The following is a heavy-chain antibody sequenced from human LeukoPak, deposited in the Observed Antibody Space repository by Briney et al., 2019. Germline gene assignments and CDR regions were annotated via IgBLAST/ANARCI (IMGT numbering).Heavy chain of an antibody. V-gene: IGHV4-39*01. CDR3: ARQSYYDSTFDY. Sequence: SETLSLTCTVSGGSISSSSYYWGWIRQPPGKGLEWIGSIYYSGSTYYNPSLKSRVTISVDTSKNQFSLKLSSVTAADTAVYYCARQSYYDSTFDYWGQGTLVTVPS. CDR1: GGSISSSSYY. D-gene: IGHD3-22*01. J-gene: IGHJ4*02. CDR2: IYYSGST.